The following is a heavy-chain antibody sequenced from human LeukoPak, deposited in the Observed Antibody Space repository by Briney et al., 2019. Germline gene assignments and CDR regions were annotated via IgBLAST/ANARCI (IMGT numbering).Heavy chain of an antibody. V-gene: IGHV1-18*01. J-gene: IGHJ4*02. CDR1: GYTFTSYG. CDR3: ARGGEWELLPGDFDY. CDR2: ISAYNGNT. Sequence: APVKVSCKASGYTFTSYGISWVRQAPGQGLEWMGWISAYNGNTNYAQKLQGRVTMTTDTSTSTAYMELRSLRSDDTAVYYCARGGEWELLPGDFDYWGQGTLVTVSS. D-gene: IGHD1-26*01.